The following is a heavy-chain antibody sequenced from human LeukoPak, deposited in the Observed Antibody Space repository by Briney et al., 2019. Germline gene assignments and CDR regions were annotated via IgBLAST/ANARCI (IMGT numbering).Heavy chain of an antibody. CDR3: ASIVAAGKGYFDY. CDR1: GLAVSSNY. D-gene: IGHD6-13*01. Sequence: GGSLRLSCAASGLAVSSNYMSWVRQAPGKGLECVSVIYSGGRTYYADSVKGRFTISRDNSKNTLYLQMNSLRAEDTAVYYCASIVAAGKGYFDYWGQGTLVTVSS. CDR2: IYSGGRT. J-gene: IGHJ4*02. V-gene: IGHV3-66*01.